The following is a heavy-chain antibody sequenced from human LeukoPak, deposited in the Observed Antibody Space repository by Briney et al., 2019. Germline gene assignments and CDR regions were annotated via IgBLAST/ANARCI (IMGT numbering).Heavy chain of an antibody. CDR2: IYTSGST. CDR3: ARSGYDFWSGRPLNWFDP. CDR1: GGSISSYY. D-gene: IGHD3-3*01. V-gene: IGHV4-4*07. Sequence: SETLSLTCTVSGGSISSYYWSWIRQPAGKGLEWIGRIYTSGSTNYNPSLKSRVTISVDTSKNQFSLKLSSVTAADTAVYYCARSGYDFWSGRPLNWFDPWGQGTLVTVSS. J-gene: IGHJ5*02.